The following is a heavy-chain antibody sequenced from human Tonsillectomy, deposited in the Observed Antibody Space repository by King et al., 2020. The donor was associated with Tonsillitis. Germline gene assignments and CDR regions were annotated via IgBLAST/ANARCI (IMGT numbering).Heavy chain of an antibody. CDR1: GYTFNSYY. J-gene: IGHJ6*02. CDR2: INPRGGST. Sequence: QLVQSGAEVKKPGASVKVSCKASGYTFNSYYMHWVRQAPGQGLEWMGIINPRGGSTSYEQKFQGRVTMTRDTSTSTVYMELSSLRSEDTAVYYCARDTMTSQYYYYGMDVWGQGTTVTVSS. D-gene: IGHD3-22*01. CDR3: ARDTMTSQYYYYGMDV. V-gene: IGHV1-46*02.